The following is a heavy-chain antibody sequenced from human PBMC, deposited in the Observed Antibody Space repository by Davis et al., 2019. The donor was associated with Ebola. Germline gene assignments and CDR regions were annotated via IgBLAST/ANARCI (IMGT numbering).Heavy chain of an antibody. CDR3: ARGARRGVIRSDY. J-gene: IGHJ4*02. CDR1: GYSFTSYW. V-gene: IGHV5-51*01. Sequence: KVSCKGSGYSFTSYWIGWVRQMPGKGLEWMGIIYPGDSDTRYSPSFQGQVTISADKSISTAYLQWSSLKASDTAMYYCARGARRGVIRSDYWGQGTLVTVSS. D-gene: IGHD3-10*01. CDR2: IYPGDSDT.